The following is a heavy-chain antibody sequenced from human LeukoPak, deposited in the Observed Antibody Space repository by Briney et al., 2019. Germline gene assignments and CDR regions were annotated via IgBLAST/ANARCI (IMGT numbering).Heavy chain of an antibody. Sequence: PSETLSLTCTVSGGSISSYYWSWIRQPPGKRLEWIGNIYYSGSTNYNPSLKSRVTMSVDTSKNQFSLKLSSVTAADTAVYYCARDAIYAYSNNKWFDPWGQGTLVTVSS. V-gene: IGHV4-59*01. D-gene: IGHD5-24*01. CDR3: ARDAIYAYSNNKWFDP. CDR2: IYYSGST. J-gene: IGHJ5*02. CDR1: GGSISSYY.